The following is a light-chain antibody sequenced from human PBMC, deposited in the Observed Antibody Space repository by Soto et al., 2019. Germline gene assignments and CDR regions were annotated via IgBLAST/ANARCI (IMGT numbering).Light chain of an antibody. CDR3: SSYTYTSTLVI. CDR2: DVS. Sequence: QSALTQPASVSGSPGQSIAISCTGTSSDVGAHNYVSWYQQHPGKAPKLIIYDVSNRPSGVSTRFSAFKSGNTASLTISGLQAEHEADYYCSSYTYTSTLVIFGGGTKLTVL. V-gene: IGLV2-14*03. CDR1: SSDVGAHNY. J-gene: IGLJ2*01.